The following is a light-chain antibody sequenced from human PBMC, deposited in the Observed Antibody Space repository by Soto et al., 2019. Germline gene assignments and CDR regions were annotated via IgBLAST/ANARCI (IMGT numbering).Light chain of an antibody. CDR1: SSDVSIYNY. V-gene: IGLV2-14*01. CDR3: CSYTSSTNYV. Sequence: QSVLTQPASVSGSPGQSITISCTGTSSDVSIYNYVSWYQQHPGEAPKLMIYEVSNRPSGVSNRFSGAKSGNTASLTISGLQVEDEADYYCCSYTSSTNYVFGAGTKVTVL. CDR2: EVS. J-gene: IGLJ1*01.